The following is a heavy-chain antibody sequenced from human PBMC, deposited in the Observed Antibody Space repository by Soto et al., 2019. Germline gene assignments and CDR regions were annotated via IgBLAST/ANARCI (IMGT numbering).Heavy chain of an antibody. J-gene: IGHJ6*02. CDR3: ARVGTNWYAWYTYHRLDA. CDR1: GYTSSSYG. CDR2: ISDDNGNT. D-gene: IGHD2-8*01. Sequence: ASVKVSCKASGYTSSSYGVPWVRQAPGQGLEWMGWISDDNGNTEYAQTFQGRVIMTTDTSTSTAYMKVRGLRSDNKVIFNCARVGTNWYAWYTYHRLDAWRQGTAVT. V-gene: IGHV1-18*04.